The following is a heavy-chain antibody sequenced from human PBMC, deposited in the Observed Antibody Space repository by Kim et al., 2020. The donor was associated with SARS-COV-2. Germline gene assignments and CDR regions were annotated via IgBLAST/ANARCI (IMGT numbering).Heavy chain of an antibody. CDR1: GGTFSSYA. D-gene: IGHD5-12*01. Sequence: SVKVSCKASGGTFSSYAISWVRQAPGQGLEWMGGIIPIFGPANYAQKFQGRVTITADESTSTAYMELSSLRSEDTAVYYCARAGSSPKMATIYFDYWGQGTLVTVSS. CDR3: ARAGSSPKMATIYFDY. CDR2: IIPIFGPA. V-gene: IGHV1-69*13. J-gene: IGHJ4*02.